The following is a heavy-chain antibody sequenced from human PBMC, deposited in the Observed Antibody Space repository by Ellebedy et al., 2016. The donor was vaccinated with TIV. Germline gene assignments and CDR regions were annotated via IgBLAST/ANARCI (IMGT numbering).Heavy chain of an antibody. V-gene: IGHV1-2*02. CDR2: INPNSGDT. Sequence: ASVKVSXKASGYTFTGYYMHWVRQAPGQGLEWMGWINPNSGDTHYAHKFQGRVTMTRDTSISTAYMELSRLTSDDTAVYFCARGRLRLGELSLRFNYWGQGTLVTVSS. CDR3: ARGRLRLGELSLRFNY. D-gene: IGHD3-16*02. CDR1: GYTFTGYY. J-gene: IGHJ4*02.